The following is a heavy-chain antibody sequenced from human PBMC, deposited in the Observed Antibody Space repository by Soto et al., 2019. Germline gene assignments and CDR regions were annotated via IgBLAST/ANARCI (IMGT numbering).Heavy chain of an antibody. Sequence: SSETLSLTCAVYGGSFSGYYWSWIRQPPGKGLEWIGEINHSGSTNYNPSLKSRVTISVDTSKNQFSLKLSSVTAADTAVYYCARVGGRTHNWFDPWGQGTLVTVSS. CDR3: ARVGGRTHNWFDP. V-gene: IGHV4-34*01. CDR2: INHSGST. J-gene: IGHJ5*02. D-gene: IGHD1-26*01. CDR1: GGSFSGYY.